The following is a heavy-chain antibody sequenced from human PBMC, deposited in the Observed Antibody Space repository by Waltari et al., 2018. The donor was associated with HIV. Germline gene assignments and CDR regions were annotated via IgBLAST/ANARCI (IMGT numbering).Heavy chain of an antibody. V-gene: IGHV1-8*01. CDR1: GYPFTSFY. J-gene: IGHJ4*02. CDR3: ARGGYTYGDDY. D-gene: IGHD5-18*01. Sequence: QVLLVQYGAEVKKPGASVKVSCKASGYPFTSFYINWVRQATGQGLEWMGWMTPNSGKTGYAQKFQGRVTMTRNTSISTAYMELSSLRSDDTAVYYCARGGYTYGDDYWGQGTLVTVSS. CDR2: MTPNSGKT.